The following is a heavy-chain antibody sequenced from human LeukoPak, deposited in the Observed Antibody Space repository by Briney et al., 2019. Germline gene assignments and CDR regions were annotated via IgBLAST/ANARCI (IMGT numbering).Heavy chain of an antibody. CDR1: GGSFSGYY. J-gene: IGHJ4*02. CDR3: ARGGPIVVVPAAMGDLDY. Sequence: SETLSLTRAVYGGSFSGYYWSWIRQPPGKGLEWIGEINHSGSTNYNPSLKSRVTISVDTSKNQFSLKLSSVTAADTAVYYCARGGPIVVVPAAMGDLDYWGQGTLVTVSS. V-gene: IGHV4-34*01. CDR2: INHSGST. D-gene: IGHD2-2*01.